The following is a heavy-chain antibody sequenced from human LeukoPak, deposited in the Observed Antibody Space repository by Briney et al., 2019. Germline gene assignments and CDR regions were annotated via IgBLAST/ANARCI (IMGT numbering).Heavy chain of an antibody. V-gene: IGHV3-23*01. J-gene: IGHJ6*03. CDR2: ISTSGGST. D-gene: IGHD1-26*01. CDR1: GVTFSNYA. Sequence: GGSLRLSCAASGVTFSNYAMSWGPQAPGKGLEWVSTISTSGGSTYYADSVRGRFTISRDNSKNTLYLQMNSLRGEDTALYYCAKNGGSGSYYSGYYYMDVWGKGTTVTVSS. CDR3: AKNGGSGSYYSGYYYMDV.